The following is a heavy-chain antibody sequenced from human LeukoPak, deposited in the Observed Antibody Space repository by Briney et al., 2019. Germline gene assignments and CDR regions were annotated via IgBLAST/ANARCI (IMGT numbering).Heavy chain of an antibody. D-gene: IGHD5-24*01. CDR2: IIPIFGTA. Sequence: GSSVKVSCKASGGTFSSYAISWVRQAPGQGLEWMGGIIPIFGTANYAQKFQGRVTITADESTSTAYMELSSLRSEDTAVYYCARVRRWLQRSTYYFDNWGQGTLVTVSS. CDR3: ARVRRWLQRSTYYFDN. V-gene: IGHV1-69*01. J-gene: IGHJ4*02. CDR1: GGTFSSYA.